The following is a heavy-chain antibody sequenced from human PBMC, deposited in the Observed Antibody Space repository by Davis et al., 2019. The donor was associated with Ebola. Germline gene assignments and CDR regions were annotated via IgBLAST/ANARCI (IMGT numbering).Heavy chain of an antibody. CDR1: GFSFSDYS. Sequence: GESLKISCAASGFSFSDYSMNWVRQASGKGLEWVSSISSGSAYISYADSVKGRFTMSRDNGKNSVYLQMSSLRDEDTAVYYCARGGCGNGVCTRDFDYWGQGTLVTVSS. D-gene: IGHD2-8*01. CDR2: ISSGSAYI. V-gene: IGHV3-21*01. J-gene: IGHJ4*02. CDR3: ARGGCGNGVCTRDFDY.